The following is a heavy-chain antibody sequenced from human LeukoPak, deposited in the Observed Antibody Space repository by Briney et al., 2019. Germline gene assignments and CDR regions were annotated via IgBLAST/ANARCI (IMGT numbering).Heavy chain of an antibody. CDR1: GYTFINYG. V-gene: IGHV1-18*01. Sequence: ASMKVSCKASGYTFINYGISWVRQAPGQGLEWMGWISAYNGNTNYAQKLQGRVTMTTDTSTSTAYMELRSLRSDDTAVYYCARGAGRYWYFDLWGRGTLVTVSS. CDR2: ISAYNGNT. CDR3: ARGAGRYWYFDL. J-gene: IGHJ2*01. D-gene: IGHD3-16*01.